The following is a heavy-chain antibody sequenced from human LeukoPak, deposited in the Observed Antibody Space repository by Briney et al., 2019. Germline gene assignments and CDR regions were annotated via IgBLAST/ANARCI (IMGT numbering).Heavy chain of an antibody. J-gene: IGHJ6*02. Sequence: ASVKVSCKASGYTFTSYDINWVRQATGQGLEWMGWMNPNSGNTGYAQRFQGRVTMTRNTSISTAYMELSSLRSEDTAVYYCAKEGALAAATIYGMDVWGQGTTVTVSS. D-gene: IGHD6-13*01. CDR2: MNPNSGNT. V-gene: IGHV1-8*01. CDR1: GYTFTSYD. CDR3: AKEGALAAATIYGMDV.